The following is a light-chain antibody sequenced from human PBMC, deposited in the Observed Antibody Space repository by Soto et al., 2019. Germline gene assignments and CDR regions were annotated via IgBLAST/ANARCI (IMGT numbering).Light chain of an antibody. Sequence: EILMTQSPATLSVSPGERATLSCRASQSVNFNLAWYQQKPGQAPRVLIYGESTRAPGVPARFSGSGSGTDFTLTISSLQSEDFAVYYCQQYNNWPLTFGQGTKVEIK. CDR3: QQYNNWPLT. CDR1: QSVNFN. V-gene: IGKV3-15*01. J-gene: IGKJ1*01. CDR2: GES.